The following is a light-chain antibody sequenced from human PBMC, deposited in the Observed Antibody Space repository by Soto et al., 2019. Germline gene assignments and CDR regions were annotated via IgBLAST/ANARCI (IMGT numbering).Light chain of an antibody. V-gene: IGLV2-14*01. Sequence: QSVLTQPASVSGSPGQSITISCTGTSSDVGGYHYVSWYQQHPGKAPKLMIYDVSNRPSGVSNRFSGSKSGNTASLTISGLQAEDEADYYCSSYPSSSTVVFGGGTKVTVL. CDR2: DVS. CDR1: SSDVGGYHY. J-gene: IGLJ2*01. CDR3: SSYPSSSTVV.